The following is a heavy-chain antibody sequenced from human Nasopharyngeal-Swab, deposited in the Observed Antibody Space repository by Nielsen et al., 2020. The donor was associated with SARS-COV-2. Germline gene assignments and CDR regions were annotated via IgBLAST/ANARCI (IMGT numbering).Heavy chain of an antibody. V-gene: IGHV3-33*01. CDR2: IWYDGSKK. CDR1: GFTFSSYG. CDR3: ARDQRYDFWSGDYYYGMDV. Sequence: GGSLRLSCAASGFTFSSYGIHWVRQAPGKGLEWVAVIWYDGSKKYYADSVKGRFTISRDNSKNTLYLQMNSLRAEDTAVYYCARDQRYDFWSGDYYYGMDVWGQGTTVTVSS. D-gene: IGHD3-3*01. J-gene: IGHJ6*02.